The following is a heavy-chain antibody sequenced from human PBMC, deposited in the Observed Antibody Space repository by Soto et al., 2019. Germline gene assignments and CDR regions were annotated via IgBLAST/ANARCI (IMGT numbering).Heavy chain of an antibody. V-gene: IGHV3-7*01. CDR3: VRGGSNHAY. D-gene: IGHD4-4*01. CDR2: IKPDESEK. Sequence: GGSLRLSCTASGFTFSDSWMTWVRQAPGKGLEWVARIKPDESEKKYADSVKGRFSISRDNAKTSMYLQMDSLRGEDTAVYYCVRGGSNHAYWGQGTLVTVSS. J-gene: IGHJ4*02. CDR1: GFTFSDSW.